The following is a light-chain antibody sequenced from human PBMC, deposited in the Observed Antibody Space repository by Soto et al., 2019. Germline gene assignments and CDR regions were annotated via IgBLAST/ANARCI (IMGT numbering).Light chain of an antibody. J-gene: IGKJ3*01. Sequence: AIQMTQSPSSLSASVGDRVIITCRASHDIGNDLSWYQQRPGKAPELLLFAASSLQSGVPSRFSGSGSGTDFTLTISSLHPEDFATYFWLQDYSYPFTFGPGTKVDIK. V-gene: IGKV1-6*01. CDR1: HDIGND. CDR2: AAS. CDR3: LQDYSYPFT.